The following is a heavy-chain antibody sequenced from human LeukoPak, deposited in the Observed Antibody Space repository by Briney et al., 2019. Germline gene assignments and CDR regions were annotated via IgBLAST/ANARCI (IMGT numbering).Heavy chain of an antibody. D-gene: IGHD1-26*01. CDR1: GFTFRSYV. CDR3: AKDCIVGATTGSQFDY. CDR2: ISGSSVTT. V-gene: IGHV3-23*01. Sequence: GGSLRLSCAASGFTFRSYVMSWVRQAPGKGLEWVSTISGSSVTTYYADSVKGRFTISRDNSKNTLYLQMNSLRAEDTAVYYCAKDCIVGATTGSQFDYWGQGTLVTVSS. J-gene: IGHJ4*02.